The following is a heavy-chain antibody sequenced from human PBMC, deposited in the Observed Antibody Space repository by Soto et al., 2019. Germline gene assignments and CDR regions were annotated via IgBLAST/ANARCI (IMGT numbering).Heavy chain of an antibody. D-gene: IGHD5-18*01. CDR3: ARREGYNYGYGLDV. CDR1: GYSFASHT. V-gene: IGHV5-51*01. Sequence: GESLKISCEGSGYSFASHTILWVRQMLGKGLEWMGFISPGDSDSRYSPSFQGQVTISADKSISTAYLQWSSLKASDTAMYYCARREGYNYGYGLDVWGQGTTVTV. J-gene: IGHJ6*02. CDR2: ISPGDSDS.